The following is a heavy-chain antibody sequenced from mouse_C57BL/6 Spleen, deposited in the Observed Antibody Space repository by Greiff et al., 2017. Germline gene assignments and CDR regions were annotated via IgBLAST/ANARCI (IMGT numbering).Heavy chain of an antibody. CDR3: ARSSAMDY. Sequence: QVQLQQSGAELVRPGTSVKVSCTASGYAFTNYLIEWVKQRPGPCLECIGVINPGSGGTNYNEKFKGKATLTADKSSSTAYMQLSSLTSEDSAVYFCARSSAMDYWGQGTSVTVSS. CDR1: GYAFTNYL. CDR2: INPGSGGT. J-gene: IGHJ4*01. V-gene: IGHV1-54*01.